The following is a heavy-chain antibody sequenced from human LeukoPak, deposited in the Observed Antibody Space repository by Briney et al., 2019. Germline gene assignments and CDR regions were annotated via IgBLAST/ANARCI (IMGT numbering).Heavy chain of an antibody. J-gene: IGHJ4*02. CDR1: GYTFTSYD. CDR2: MNPNNGNT. Sequence: ASVKVSCKASGYTFTSYDINWVRQAPGQGLEWMGWMNPNNGNTGYAQKFQGRVTITRNASISTAYMELSSLRSEDTAVYYCAREVYCDSSGYYNWGQGTLVTVSS. CDR3: AREVYCDSSGYYN. V-gene: IGHV1-8*03. D-gene: IGHD3-22*01.